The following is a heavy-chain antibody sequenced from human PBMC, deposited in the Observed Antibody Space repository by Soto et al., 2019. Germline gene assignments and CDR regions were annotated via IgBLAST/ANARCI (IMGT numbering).Heavy chain of an antibody. CDR1: GYTFTGYY. D-gene: IGHD6-13*01. CDR3: ARAGGIAAAGTLGDYYYYGMDV. V-gene: IGHV1-2*04. J-gene: IGHJ6*04. Sequence: ASVKVSCKASGYTFTGYYMHWVRQAPGQGLEWMGWINPNSGGTNYAQKFQGWVTMTRDTSISTAYMELSRLRSDDTAVYYCARAGGIAAAGTLGDYYYYGMDVWGKGTTVTVSS. CDR2: INPNSGGT.